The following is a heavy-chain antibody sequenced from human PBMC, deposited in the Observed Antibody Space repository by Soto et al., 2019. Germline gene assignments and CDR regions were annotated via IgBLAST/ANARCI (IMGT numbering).Heavy chain of an antibody. Sequence: SGGSLRLSCAASGFTLSSYAMHWVRPAPGKGLEWVAVISYDGSNKYYSDSVKGRFTISRDNSKNTLYLQMNSLRTEDTAVYHCARGATYYYGSGSLEYNRFDPWGQGTLVTVSS. V-gene: IGHV3-30*04. CDR2: ISYDGSNK. CDR1: GFTLSSYA. J-gene: IGHJ5*02. D-gene: IGHD3-10*01. CDR3: ARGATYYYGSGSLEYNRFDP.